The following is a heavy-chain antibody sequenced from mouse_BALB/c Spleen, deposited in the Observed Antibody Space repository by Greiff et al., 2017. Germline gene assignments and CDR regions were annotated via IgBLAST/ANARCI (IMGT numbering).Heavy chain of an antibody. CDR2: IYWDDDK. J-gene: IGHJ1*01. CDR3: ARSTMITTGWYFDV. D-gene: IGHD2-4*01. CDR1: GFSLSTSGMG. V-gene: IGHV8-12*01. Sequence: QVTLKVSGPGILQPSQTLSLTCSFSGFSLSTSGMGVSWIRQPSGKGLEWLAHIYWDDDKRYNPSLKSRLTISKDTSSNQVFLKITSVDTADTATYYCARSTMITTGWYFDVWGAGTTVTVSS.